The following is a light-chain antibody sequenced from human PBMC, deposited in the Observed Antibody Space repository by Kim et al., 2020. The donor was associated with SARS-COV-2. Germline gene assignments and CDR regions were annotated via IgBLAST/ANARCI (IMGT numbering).Light chain of an antibody. J-gene: IGLJ1*01. CDR2: DVS. Sequence: HSITISCTGTSSDVGGYNYVSWYQQHPGKAPKLMIYDVSNRPSGVSNRFSGSKSGNTASLTISGLQAEDEADYYCSSYTSSSTLGVFGTGTKVTVL. V-gene: IGLV2-14*03. CDR1: SSDVGGYNY. CDR3: SSYTSSSTLGV.